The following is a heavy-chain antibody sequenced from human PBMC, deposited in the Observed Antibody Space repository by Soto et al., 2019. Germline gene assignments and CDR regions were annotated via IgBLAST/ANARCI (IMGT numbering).Heavy chain of an antibody. Sequence: EVQLVESGGGLVKPGGSLRLSCTGSGFPFSAYNINWVRQAPGKGLEWVSSITVGSSHIYQPNSMKGRFTISRDDAKNSVYQQIDSLRDEDPALYYCSRSPEVGVRGAYWGQGTLVTVSS. CDR1: GFPFSAYN. D-gene: IGHD3-16*01. J-gene: IGHJ4*02. CDR3: SRSPEVGVRGAY. V-gene: IGHV3-21*01. CDR2: ITVGSSHI.